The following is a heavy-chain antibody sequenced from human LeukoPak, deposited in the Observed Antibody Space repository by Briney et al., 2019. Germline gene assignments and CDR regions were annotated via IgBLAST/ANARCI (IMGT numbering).Heavy chain of an antibody. CDR3: ARRVTTHYYYYGMDV. D-gene: IGHD1-26*01. CDR2: IYYSGST. V-gene: IGHV4-39*01. Sequence: SETLSLTCTVSGGSISSSSYYWGWIRQPPGKGLEWIGSIYYSGSTYYNPSLKSRVTISVDTSKNQFSLKLSSVTAADTAVYYCARRVTTHYYYYGMDVWGQGTTVTVSS. CDR1: GGSISSSSYY. J-gene: IGHJ6*02.